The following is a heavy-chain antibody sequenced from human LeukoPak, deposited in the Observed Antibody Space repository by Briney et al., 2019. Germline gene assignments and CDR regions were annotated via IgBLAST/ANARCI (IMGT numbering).Heavy chain of an antibody. CDR2: IWYDGSNK. CDR3: AREVVGQWLTFYFDY. CDR1: GFTFSSYG. J-gene: IGHJ4*02. Sequence: GGSLRLSCAASGFTFSSYGMHWVRQAPGKGLEWVAVIWYDGSNKYYADSVKGRFTISRDNSKNTLYLQMNSLRAEDTAVYYCAREVVGQWLTFYFDYWGQGTLVTVSS. V-gene: IGHV3-33*01. D-gene: IGHD2-15*01.